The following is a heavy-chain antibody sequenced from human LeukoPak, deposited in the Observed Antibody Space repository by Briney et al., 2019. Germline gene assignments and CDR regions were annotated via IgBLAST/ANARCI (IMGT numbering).Heavy chain of an antibody. Sequence: GGSLRLSCAGSGFTFSRNWMSWVRQAPGKGLEGVANIKKDGTEKYYLDSVKGRFIISRDNAKNSLYLQMNRLRVEDTAVYYCARDSDYSDYDWGQGTLVTVSS. D-gene: IGHD4-11*01. CDR2: IKKDGTEK. CDR1: GFTFSRNW. CDR3: ARDSDYSDYD. J-gene: IGHJ4*02. V-gene: IGHV3-7*01.